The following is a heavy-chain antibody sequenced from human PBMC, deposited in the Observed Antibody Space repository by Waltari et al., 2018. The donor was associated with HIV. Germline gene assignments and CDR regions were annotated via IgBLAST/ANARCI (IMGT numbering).Heavy chain of an antibody. CDR1: GFTFSSYA. Sequence: EVQLLESGGGLLQPGGSLRLSCAASGFTFSSYAMSWVRQAPGKGLEWVSAISGRGGSTYYADSVKGRFTISRDNSKTTLYLQMNSLRGEDTAVYYCAKSPGPPGSYGMDVWGQGTTVTVSS. CDR2: ISGRGGST. J-gene: IGHJ6*02. CDR3: AKSPGPPGSYGMDV. V-gene: IGHV3-23*01. D-gene: IGHD3-10*01.